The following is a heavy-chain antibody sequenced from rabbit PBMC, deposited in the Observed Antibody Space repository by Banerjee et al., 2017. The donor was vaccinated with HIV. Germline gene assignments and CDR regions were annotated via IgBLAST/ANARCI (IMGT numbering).Heavy chain of an antibody. V-gene: IGHV1S45*01. CDR2: INSSSRNV. CDR3: AKDRDWTLDL. CDR1: GIDFSSYYY. Sequence: QEQLVESGGGLVKPGGTLTLTCKASGIDFSSYYYMCWVRQAPGKGLEWIGCINSSSRNVVYASWVNGRFTISKTSSTTVTLQMTSLTAADTATYFCAKDRDWTLDLWGPGTLVTVS. J-gene: IGHJ4*01. D-gene: IGHD4-2*01.